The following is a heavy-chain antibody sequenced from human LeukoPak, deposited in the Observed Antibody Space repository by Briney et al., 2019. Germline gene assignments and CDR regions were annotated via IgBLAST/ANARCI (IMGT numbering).Heavy chain of an antibody. CDR1: GFTFSSYA. CDR3: AKDTLDSSSSHYYYGMDV. CDR2: ISGSGGST. D-gene: IGHD6-6*01. J-gene: IGHJ6*02. V-gene: IGHV3-23*01. Sequence: PGGSLRLSCAASGFTFSSYAMSWVRQAPGKGLEWVSAISGSGGSTYYADSVKGRFTISRDNSKNTLYLQMNSLRAEDTAVYYCAKDTLDSSSSHYYYGMDVWGQGTTVTVS.